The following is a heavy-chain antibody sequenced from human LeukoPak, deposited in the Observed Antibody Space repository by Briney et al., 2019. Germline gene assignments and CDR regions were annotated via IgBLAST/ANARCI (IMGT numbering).Heavy chain of an antibody. Sequence: PGGSLRLSCAASGFSFSTYGMHWVRQAPGKGLEWVSAISNSGDRTYYADSVKGRFTISRDNSKNMLYLQMNSLRAEDTAVYYCAKDRQAFDYWGQGTLVTVSS. CDR2: ISNSGDRT. CDR1: GFSFSTYG. J-gene: IGHJ4*02. V-gene: IGHV3-23*01. CDR3: AKDRQAFDY.